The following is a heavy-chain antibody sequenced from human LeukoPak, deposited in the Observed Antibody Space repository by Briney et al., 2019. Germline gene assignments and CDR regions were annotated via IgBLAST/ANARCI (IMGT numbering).Heavy chain of an antibody. J-gene: IGHJ6*02. CDR1: GFTFSSFA. D-gene: IGHD3-10*01. V-gene: IGHV3-23*01. CDR3: ARDGKPDRGYYYGSGSYYYYYGMDV. CDR2: ISASGGST. Sequence: PGGSLRLSCAASGFTFSSFAMSWVRQAPGKGLEWVSVISASGGSTYYADSVRGRFTISRDNAKNSLYLQMNSLRAEDTAVYYCARDGKPDRGYYYGSGSYYYYYGMDVWGQGTTVTVSS.